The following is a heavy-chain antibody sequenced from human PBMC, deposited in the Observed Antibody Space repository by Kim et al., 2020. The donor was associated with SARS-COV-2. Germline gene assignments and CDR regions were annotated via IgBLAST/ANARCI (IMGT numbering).Heavy chain of an antibody. D-gene: IGHD5-18*01. Sequence: GGSLRLSCAASGFTFSSYAMHWVRQAPGKGLEYVSAISSNGGSTYYANSVKGRFTISRDNSKNTLYLQMGSLRAEDMAVYYCARGVPSYGGPDFDYWGQG. J-gene: IGHJ4*02. CDR1: GFTFSSYA. CDR2: ISSNGGST. V-gene: IGHV3-64*01. CDR3: ARGVPSYGGPDFDY.